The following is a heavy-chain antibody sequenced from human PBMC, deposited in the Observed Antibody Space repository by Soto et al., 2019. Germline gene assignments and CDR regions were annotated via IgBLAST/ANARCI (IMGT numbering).Heavy chain of an antibody. CDR3: ARGTMLRGPGYYYAMDV. CDR2: IYNSGSS. V-gene: IGHV4-31*03. Sequence: SSETLSLTCTVSGDSISRNGSFWTWIRQHPGKGLEWIGYIYNSGSSYYNPSLKSRVIISVDTSKNHFSLNLTAVTAADTAVYYCARGTMLRGPGYYYAMDVWGQGTTVTVSS. D-gene: IGHD3-10*01. CDR1: GDSISRNGSF. J-gene: IGHJ6*02.